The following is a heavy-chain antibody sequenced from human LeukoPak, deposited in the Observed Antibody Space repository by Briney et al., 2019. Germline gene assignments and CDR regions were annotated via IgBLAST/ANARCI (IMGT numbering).Heavy chain of an antibody. V-gene: IGHV4-59*11. J-gene: IGHJ6*03. CDR2: ISNSGST. D-gene: IGHD2-15*01. CDR3: GRDALVGYFSYYYMDV. CDR1: GGSISSHY. Sequence: SETLSLTCTVSGGSISSHYWTWIRQSPVKGLEWIGDISNSGSTSYNPSLKSRVTISIDTSKNQFSLKLSSVTAADTAVYYCGRDALVGYFSYYYMDVWGKGTTVSVSS.